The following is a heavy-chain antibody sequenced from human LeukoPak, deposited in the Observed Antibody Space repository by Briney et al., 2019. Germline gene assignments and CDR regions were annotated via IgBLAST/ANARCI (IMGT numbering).Heavy chain of an antibody. CDR3: ARDLEYSYAPI. J-gene: IGHJ4*02. D-gene: IGHD5-18*01. CDR2: ISSSSSYI. Sequence: GGSLRLSRAASGFTFSSYSMNWVRQAPGKGLEWVSSISSSSSYIYYADSVKGRFTISRDNAKNSLYLQMNSLRAEDTAVYYCARDLEYSYAPIWGQGTLVTVSS. V-gene: IGHV3-21*01. CDR1: GFTFSSYS.